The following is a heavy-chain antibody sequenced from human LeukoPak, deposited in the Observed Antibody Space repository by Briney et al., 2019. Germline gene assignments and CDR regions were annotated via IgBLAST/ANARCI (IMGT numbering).Heavy chain of an antibody. CDR3: TSNSVVTPNAFDI. CDR1: GFTFGDYA. D-gene: IGHD4-23*01. CDR2: IRSKAYGGTT. V-gene: IGHV3-49*03. Sequence: GGSLRLSCTASGFTFGDYAMSWFRQAPGKGLEGVGFIRSKAYGGTTEYAASVKGRFTISRDDSKSIAYLQMNSLKTEDTAVYYCTSNSVVTPNAFDIWGQGTMVTVSS. J-gene: IGHJ3*02.